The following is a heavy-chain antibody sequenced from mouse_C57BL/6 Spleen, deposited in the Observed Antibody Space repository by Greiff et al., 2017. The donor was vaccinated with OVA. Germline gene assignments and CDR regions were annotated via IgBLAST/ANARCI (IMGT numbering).Heavy chain of an antibody. Sequence: QVQLQQSGPELVKPGASVKISCKASGYAFSSSWMNWVKQRPGKGLEWIGRIYPGDGDTNYNGKFKGKATLTADKSSSTAYMQLSSLTSEDSAVYFCARVYYDDYWGQGTTLTVSS. CDR3: ARVYYDDY. CDR2: IYPGDGDT. CDR1: GYAFSSSW. V-gene: IGHV1-82*01. J-gene: IGHJ2*01. D-gene: IGHD1-1*01.